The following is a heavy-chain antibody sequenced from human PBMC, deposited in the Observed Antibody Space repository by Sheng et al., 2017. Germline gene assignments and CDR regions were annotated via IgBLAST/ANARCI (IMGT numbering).Heavy chain of an antibody. Sequence: QVQLQESGPGLVKPSETLSLTCTVSGGSISTYYWSWIRQPAGKGLEWIGRIYVTGSTDYEPLLKTRVTMSVDASRNQFSLNRGSVTAADSAVYYCARDGDHVGGSRWFDPWGQGTLVTVSS. CDR2: IYVTGST. D-gene: IGHD1-26*01. V-gene: IGHV4-4*07. CDR3: ARDGDHVGGSRWFDP. CDR1: GGSISTYY. J-gene: IGHJ5*02.